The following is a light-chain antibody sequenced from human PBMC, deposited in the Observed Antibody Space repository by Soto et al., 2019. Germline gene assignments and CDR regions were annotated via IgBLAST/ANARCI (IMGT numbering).Light chain of an antibody. V-gene: IGLV1-40*01. CDR2: GNS. J-gene: IGLJ1*01. Sequence: QAVVTQPPSVSGAPGQRVTISCTGSSSNIGAGYDVHWYQQLPGTAPKLLIYGNSHRPSGVPDRFSGSKSGTSASLAITGLQAEDEADYYCQSYDSSLRYVFGTGTKLTVL. CDR3: QSYDSSLRYV. CDR1: SSNIGAGYD.